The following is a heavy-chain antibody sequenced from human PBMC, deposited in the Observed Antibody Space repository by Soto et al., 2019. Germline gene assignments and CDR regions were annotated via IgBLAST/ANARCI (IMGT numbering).Heavy chain of an antibody. D-gene: IGHD2-15*01. Sequence: VCCEACGGSLNSYSFSWARQEPGQGLEWMGRVIPNLGVTNYAKKFQGRFTIVVDTSTSTAYMELNSLRYEDTAVYYCARDKGYCSDTSCPDFDYWGQGTLVTVSS. CDR3: ARDKGYCSDTSCPDFDY. V-gene: IGHV1-69*04. CDR2: VIPNLGVT. CDR1: GGSLNSYS. J-gene: IGHJ4*02.